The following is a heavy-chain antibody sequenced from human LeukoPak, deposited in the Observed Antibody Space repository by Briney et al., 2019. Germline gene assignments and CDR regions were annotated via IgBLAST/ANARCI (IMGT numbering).Heavy chain of an antibody. D-gene: IGHD1-7*01. CDR1: GFTFSSYG. Sequence: GRSLRLSCAASGFTFSSYGMHWVRQAPGKGLEWVAVIWYDGSNKYYADSVKGRFTISRDNSKNTLYLQMNSLRAEDTAVYYCARDSGAWNWVFDYWAREPWSPSPQ. CDR2: IWYDGSNK. CDR3: ARDSGAWNWVFDY. V-gene: IGHV3-33*01. J-gene: IGHJ4*02.